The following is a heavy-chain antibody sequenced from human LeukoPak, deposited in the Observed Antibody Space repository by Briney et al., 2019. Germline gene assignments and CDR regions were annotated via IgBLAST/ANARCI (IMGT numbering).Heavy chain of an antibody. CDR2: ISYDGSNK. D-gene: IGHD3-10*01. J-gene: IGHJ6*04. CDR1: GFTFSSYA. Sequence: GRSLRLSCAASGFTFSSYAMHWVRQAPGKGLEWVAVISYDGSNKYYADSVKGRFTISRDNSKNTLYLQMSSLRVEDTAVYYCARVSWGSGPDVWGKGTTVTVSS. CDR3: ARVSWGSGPDV. V-gene: IGHV3-30*15.